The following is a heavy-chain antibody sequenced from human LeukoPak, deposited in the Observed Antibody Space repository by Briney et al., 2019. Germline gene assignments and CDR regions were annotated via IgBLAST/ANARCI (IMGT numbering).Heavy chain of an antibody. D-gene: IGHD1-14*01. Sequence: GASVKVSCKASGYTFTSYDINWVRQATGQGLEWMRWMNPNSGNTGYAQKFQGRVTITRNTSISTAYMELSSLRSEDTAVYYCAREPHYYYYMDVWGKETTVTVSS. CDR3: AREPHYYYYMDV. CDR1: GYTFTSYD. CDR2: MNPNSGNT. V-gene: IGHV1-8*03. J-gene: IGHJ6*03.